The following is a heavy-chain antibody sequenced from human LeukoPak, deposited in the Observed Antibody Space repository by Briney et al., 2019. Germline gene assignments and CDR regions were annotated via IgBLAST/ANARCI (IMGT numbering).Heavy chain of an antibody. CDR2: IYHSGTT. J-gene: IGHJ4*02. CDR3: ARAVDYRNYFDY. V-gene: IGHV4-31*03. CDR1: GDSMTRGGYY. Sequence: PSETLSLTCTVSGDSMTRGGYYWSWVRQHSGKGLEWIGFIYHSGTTFYNPSLEGRAAISVDTSQNQFSLKLTSVTAADTAVYYCARAVDYRNYFDYWGQGTLVTVSS. D-gene: IGHD4-11*01.